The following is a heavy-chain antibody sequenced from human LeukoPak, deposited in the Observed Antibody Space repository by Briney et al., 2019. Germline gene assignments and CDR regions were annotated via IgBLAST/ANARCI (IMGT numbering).Heavy chain of an antibody. J-gene: IGHJ4*02. D-gene: IGHD6-25*01. CDR3: AGGNTWPGLSY. CDR1: GFTVSGNY. CDR2: IYTAGST. V-gene: IGHV3-53*01. Sequence: QAGGSLRLSCAASGFTVSGNYMSWVRQAPGKGLEWVSVIYTAGSTYNADSVKGRFTISRDKSKNTLHLQMNTLRAEDTAVYFCAGGNTWPGLSYWGQGTLLTVSS.